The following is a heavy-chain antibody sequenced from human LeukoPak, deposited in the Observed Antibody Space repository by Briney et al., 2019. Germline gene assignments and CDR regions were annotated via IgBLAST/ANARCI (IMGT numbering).Heavy chain of an antibody. V-gene: IGHV3-30*18. Sequence: GGSLRLSCAASGFTFSSYAMHWVRQAPGKGLEWVAVISYDGSNKYYADSVKGRFTISRDNSKNTLYLQMNSLRAEDTAVYYCAKPSDVWGKGTTVTVSS. CDR3: AKPSDV. CDR1: GFTFSSYA. J-gene: IGHJ6*04. CDR2: ISYDGSNK.